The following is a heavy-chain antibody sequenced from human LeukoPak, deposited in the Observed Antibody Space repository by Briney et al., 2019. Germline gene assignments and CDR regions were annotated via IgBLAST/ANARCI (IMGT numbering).Heavy chain of an antibody. CDR1: GFTFSSYG. CDR2: ISYDGSNK. V-gene: IGHV3-30*18. Sequence: GGSLRLSCAASGFTFSSYGMHWVRQAPGKGLEWVAVISYDGSNKYYADSVKGRFTISRDNSKNTLYLQMDSLRAEDTAVYYCAKDTYSSSSVTLDYWGQGTLVTVSS. D-gene: IGHD6-13*01. CDR3: AKDTYSSSSVTLDY. J-gene: IGHJ4*02.